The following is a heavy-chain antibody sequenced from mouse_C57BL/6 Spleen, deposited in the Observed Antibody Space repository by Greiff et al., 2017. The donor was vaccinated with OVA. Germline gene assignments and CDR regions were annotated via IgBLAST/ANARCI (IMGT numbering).Heavy chain of an antibody. J-gene: IGHJ4*01. CDR2: IYPGSGST. CDR1: GYTFTSYW. Sequence: VQLQQPGAELVKPGASVKMSCKASGYTFTSYWITWVKQRPGQGLEWIGDIYPGSGSTNYNEKFKSKATLTVDTSSSTAYMQLSSLTSEDAAVYYCGKYYGSSGAMDYWGQGTSVTVSS. D-gene: IGHD1-1*01. CDR3: GKYYGSSGAMDY. V-gene: IGHV1-55*01.